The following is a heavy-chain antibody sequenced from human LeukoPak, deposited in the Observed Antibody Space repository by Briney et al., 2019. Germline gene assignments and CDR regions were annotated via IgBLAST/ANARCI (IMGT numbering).Heavy chain of an antibody. CDR3: TTDPDCSSTSCYRSYYYYGMDV. CDR2: IKSKTDGGTT. Sequence: GGSLRLSCAASGFTFSNAWMSWVRQGPGKGLEWVGRIKSKTDGGTTDYAAPVKGRFTISRDDSKNTLYLQMNSLKTEDTAVYYCTTDPDCSSTSCYRSYYYYGMDVWGKGTTVTVSS. CDR1: GFTFSNAW. V-gene: IGHV3-15*01. D-gene: IGHD2-2*01. J-gene: IGHJ6*04.